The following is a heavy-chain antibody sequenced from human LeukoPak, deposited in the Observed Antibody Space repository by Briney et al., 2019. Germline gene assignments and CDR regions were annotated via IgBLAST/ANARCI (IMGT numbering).Heavy chain of an antibody. V-gene: IGHV4-38-2*01. CDR3: ARHRACSSTSCYTGLFDY. D-gene: IGHD2-2*02. CDR2: IYHSGST. Sequence: PLETLSLTCAVSGYSISSGYYWGWIRQPPGQGLEWIGSIYHSGSTYYNPSLKSRATISVDTSKTQFSLKLSSVTAADTAVYYCARHRACSSTSCYTGLFDYWGQGTLVTVSS. CDR1: GYSISSGYY. J-gene: IGHJ4*02.